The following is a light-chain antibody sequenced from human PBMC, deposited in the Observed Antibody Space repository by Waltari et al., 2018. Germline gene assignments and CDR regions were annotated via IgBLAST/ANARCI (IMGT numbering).Light chain of an antibody. CDR2: KAY. CDR3: QQYNSYPET. CDR1: QSISGC. Sequence: DIQLTQSPSTLSASVGDTVTITCRASQSISGCLAWYQQKPGKAPKLLIYKAYSLESGVPSRFSGSGSGTEFTLTISSLQPDDFATYYCQQYNSYPETFGQGTKVEIK. V-gene: IGKV1-5*03. J-gene: IGKJ1*01.